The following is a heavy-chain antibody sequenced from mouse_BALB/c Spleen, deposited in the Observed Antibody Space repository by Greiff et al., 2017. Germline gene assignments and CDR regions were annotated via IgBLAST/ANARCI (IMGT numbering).Heavy chain of an antibody. CDR3: ASRWDGGFAY. J-gene: IGHJ3*01. D-gene: IGHD4-1*01. V-gene: IGHV3-2*02. Sequence: EVMLVESGPGLVKPSQSLSLTCTVTGYSITSDYAWNWIRQFPGNKLEWMGYISYSGSTSYNPSLKSRISITRDTSKNQFFLQLNSVTTEDTATYYCASRWDGGFAYWGQGTLVTVSA. CDR2: ISYSGST. CDR1: GYSITSDYA.